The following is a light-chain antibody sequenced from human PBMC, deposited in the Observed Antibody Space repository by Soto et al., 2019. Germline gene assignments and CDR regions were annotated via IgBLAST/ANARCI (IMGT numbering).Light chain of an antibody. CDR1: QSIGRW. Sequence: DIQMTQSPSTLSASVGDRIIITCRASQSIGRWLAWYQQKPGTAPKLLIYDASNLETGVPSRFSGSGSGTDFTFTISSLQPEDIATYYCQQYDNLPTFGGGTKVDIK. J-gene: IGKJ4*01. CDR2: DAS. CDR3: QQYDNLPT. V-gene: IGKV1-33*01.